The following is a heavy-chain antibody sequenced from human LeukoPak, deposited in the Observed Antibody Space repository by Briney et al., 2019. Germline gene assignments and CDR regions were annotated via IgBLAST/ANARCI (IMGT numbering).Heavy chain of an antibody. CDR2: IKSNSDGGTT. Sequence: GGSLRLPCAASGFTFSNAWMSWVRQAPGKGLEWVGRIKSNSDGGTTDYAAPVKGRFTISRDDSKATLYLQMNSLETEDTALYYCATEGERLPYFDWLNAFDIWGQGTLVPVSS. CDR3: ATEGERLPYFDWLNAFDI. D-gene: IGHD3-9*01. V-gene: IGHV3-15*01. J-gene: IGHJ3*02. CDR1: GFTFSNAW.